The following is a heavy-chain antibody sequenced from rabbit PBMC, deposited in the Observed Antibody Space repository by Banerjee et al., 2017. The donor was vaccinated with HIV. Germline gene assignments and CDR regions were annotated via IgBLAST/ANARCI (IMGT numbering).Heavy chain of an antibody. D-gene: IGHD1-1*01. CDR1: GFSFSSGYW. Sequence: QSLEESGGDLVKPGASLTLTCTASGFSFSSGYWMHWVRQAPGKGLEWIACIYAGSSGSTVYASWAKGRFTISKTSSTTVTLQVTSLTAADTATYFCAREDYGASGVGNYYYYFNLWGPGTLVTVS. J-gene: IGHJ4*01. CDR2: IYAGSSGST. V-gene: IGHV1S40*01. CDR3: AREDYGASGVGNYYYYFNL.